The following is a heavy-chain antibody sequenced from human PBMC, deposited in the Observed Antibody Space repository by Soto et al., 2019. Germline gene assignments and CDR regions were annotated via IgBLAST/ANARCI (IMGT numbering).Heavy chain of an antibody. V-gene: IGHV1-18*04. CDR1: GYSFTNFG. Sequence: QIHLVQSGAEVKNPGASVKVSCKASGYSFTNFGINWVRQAPGEGLEWMGWITPYNGNANYAQKHQAILTIPRAPSTNTESLGLRRSRPDARAVFFCTRAMMYSGTYQVDWAQGTLV. D-gene: IGHD1-26*01. CDR3: TRAMMYSGTYQVD. CDR2: ITPYNGNA. J-gene: IGHJ4*02.